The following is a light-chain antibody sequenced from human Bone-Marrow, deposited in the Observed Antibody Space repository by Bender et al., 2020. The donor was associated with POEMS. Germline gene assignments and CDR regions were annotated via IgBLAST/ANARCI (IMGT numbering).Light chain of an antibody. CDR2: RDD. J-gene: IGLJ1*01. CDR1: ALPNQY. CDR3: QSADTSGAYV. Sequence: SYELTQSPSVSVSPGQTATITCFGEALPNQYSYWYRQKSGQAPMLLIYRDDKRPSGIPDRFSGSNSGTTATLTITGVQTEDEADYYCQSADTSGAYVFGTGTWVTVL. V-gene: IGLV3-25*03.